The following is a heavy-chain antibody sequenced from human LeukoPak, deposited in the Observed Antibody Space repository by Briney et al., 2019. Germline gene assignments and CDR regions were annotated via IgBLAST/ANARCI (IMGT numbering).Heavy chain of an antibody. CDR2: ISSSGSTI. J-gene: IGHJ4*02. D-gene: IGHD3-22*01. Sequence: PGGSLRLSCVASGFTFSSCEMNWVRQAPGKGLEWVSYISSSGSTIYYADSVKGRFTISRDNAKNSLYLQMNSLRAEDTAIYYCARCGRGYDSSGYYSYWGQGTLVTVSS. CDR3: ARCGRGYDSSGYYSY. V-gene: IGHV3-48*03. CDR1: GFTFSSCE.